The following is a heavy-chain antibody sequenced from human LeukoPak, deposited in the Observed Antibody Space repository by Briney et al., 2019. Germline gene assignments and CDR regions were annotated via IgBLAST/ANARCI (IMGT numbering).Heavy chain of an antibody. V-gene: IGHV3-33*06. CDR3: AKDRWEHCGGDCYLDY. CDR1: GFTFSSYG. D-gene: IGHD2-21*02. J-gene: IGHJ4*02. Sequence: PGRSLRLSCAASGFTFSSYGMHWVRQAPGKGLEWVAVIWYDGSNKYYADSVKGRFTISRDNSKNTLYLQMNSLRAEDTAVYYCAKDRWEHCGGDCYLDYWGQGTLVTVSS. CDR2: IWYDGSNK.